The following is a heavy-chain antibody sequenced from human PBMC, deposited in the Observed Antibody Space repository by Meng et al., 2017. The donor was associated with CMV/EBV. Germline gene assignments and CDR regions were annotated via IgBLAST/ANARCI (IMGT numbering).Heavy chain of an antibody. D-gene: IGHD2-2*01. CDR1: GDSISSGNYY. Sequence: LRLSCTVSGDSISSGNYYWSWIRQPPGKGLEWIGYIYYTGRTYYNPSLKSRVTISIDTSKNHFSLRLSSVTAADTAVYYCARALSCDSTNCFRYFDGWGQGTLVTVSS. V-gene: IGHV4-30-4*08. CDR3: ARALSCDSTNCFRYFDG. CDR2: IYYTGRT. J-gene: IGHJ4*03.